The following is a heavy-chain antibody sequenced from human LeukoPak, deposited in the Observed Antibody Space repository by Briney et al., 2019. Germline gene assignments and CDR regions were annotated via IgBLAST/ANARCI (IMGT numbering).Heavy chain of an antibody. CDR1: GYTLTELS. D-gene: IGHD5-12*01. Sequence: ASVKVSCKVSGYTLTELSMHWVRQAPGKGLEWMGGFDPEDGETIYAQKFQGRVTMTEDTSTDTAYMELSSLRSEDTAVYYCATVSGIVATKYHFDYWGQGTLVTVSS. CDR2: FDPEDGET. V-gene: IGHV1-24*01. CDR3: ATVSGIVATKYHFDY. J-gene: IGHJ4*02.